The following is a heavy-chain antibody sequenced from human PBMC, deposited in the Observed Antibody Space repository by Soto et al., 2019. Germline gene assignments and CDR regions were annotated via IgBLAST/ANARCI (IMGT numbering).Heavy chain of an antibody. J-gene: IGHJ4*02. Sequence: GASVKVSCKASGGTFSSYAISWVRQAPGQGLEWMGGIIPIFGTTNYAQKFHGRVTITADESTSTAYMEVSSLRSEDTAVYYCATEDRGEPASYYFDYWGQGTLVTVSS. D-gene: IGHD2-2*01. CDR2: IIPIFGTT. CDR1: GGTFSSYA. V-gene: IGHV1-69*13. CDR3: ATEDRGEPASYYFDY.